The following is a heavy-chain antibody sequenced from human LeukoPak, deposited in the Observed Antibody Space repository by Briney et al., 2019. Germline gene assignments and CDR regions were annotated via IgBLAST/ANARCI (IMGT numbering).Heavy chain of an antibody. CDR1: GYTFTGYY. D-gene: IGHD6-19*01. CDR3: ASGQWLPGATDY. J-gene: IGHJ4*02. V-gene: IGHV1-2*02. CDR2: INAKSGGT. Sequence: GASVKVSCKASGYTFTGYYMHWVRQAPGQGLEWMGWINAKSGGTNYAQKFQGRVTMTRDMSTSTVYMELSSLRSEDTAVYYCASGQWLPGATDYWGQGTLVTVSS.